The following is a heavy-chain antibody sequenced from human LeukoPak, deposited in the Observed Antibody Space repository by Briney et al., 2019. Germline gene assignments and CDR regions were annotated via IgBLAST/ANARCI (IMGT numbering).Heavy chain of an antibody. D-gene: IGHD3-10*01. CDR2: ISGSGGST. V-gene: IGHV3-23*01. CDR1: GFTFSGYA. CDR3: AKDLRITMVRGVINYFDY. J-gene: IGHJ4*02. Sequence: GGSLRLSCAASGFTFSGYAMSWVRQAPGKGLEWVSAISGSGGSTYYADSVKGRFTISRDNSKNTLYLQMNSLRAEDTAVYYCAKDLRITMVRGVINYFDYWGQGTLVTVSS.